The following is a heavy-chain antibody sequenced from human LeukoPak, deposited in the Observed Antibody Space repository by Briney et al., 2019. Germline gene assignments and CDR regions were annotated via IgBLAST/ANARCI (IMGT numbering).Heavy chain of an antibody. CDR2: INSDGSST. D-gene: IGHD4-17*01. V-gene: IGHV3-74*01. Sequence: GGSLRLSCAASGFTFSSYWMHWVRQAPGKGLVWVSRINSDGSSTSYADSVKGRFTISRDNAKNTLYLQMNSLRAEDTAVYYCVRETTAPGNYFESWGQGTLVTVSS. CDR1: GFTFSSYW. J-gene: IGHJ4*02. CDR3: VRETTAPGNYFES.